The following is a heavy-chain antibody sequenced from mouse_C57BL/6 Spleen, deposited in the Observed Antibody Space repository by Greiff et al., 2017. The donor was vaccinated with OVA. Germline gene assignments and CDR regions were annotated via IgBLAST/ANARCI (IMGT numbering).Heavy chain of an antibody. V-gene: IGHV1-7*01. CDR2: INPRSGYT. Sequence: VQLQQSGAELAKPGASVKLSCKASGYTFTSYCMHWVKQRPGQGLEWIGYINPRSGYTKYNQKFKGKATLTADKSSSTAYMQLSSLTYEDSAVYYCARSGYFCRSSCDMDYWGQGTSVTVSS. D-gene: IGHD3-1*01. CDR3: ARSGYFCRSSCDMDY. J-gene: IGHJ4*01. CDR1: GYTFTSYC.